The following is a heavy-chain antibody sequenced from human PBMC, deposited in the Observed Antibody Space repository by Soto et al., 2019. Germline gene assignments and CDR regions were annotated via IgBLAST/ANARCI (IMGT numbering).Heavy chain of an antibody. V-gene: IGHV3-11*01. CDR1: EFTFSDYY. CDR3: ATLPWGDARPGPRLPLAIFDY. Sequence: QVQLVASGGGLVKPGGSLRLACAASEFTFSDYYMTWIRQAPGKGLEWVSFISPSGTTIYYADAVRGRFVIFRDNTNISCVVQINSLSADDTSVFYCATLPWGDARPGPRLPLAIFDYWGQGILVTVSS. CDR2: ISPSGTTI. D-gene: IGHD2-21*01. J-gene: IGHJ4*02.